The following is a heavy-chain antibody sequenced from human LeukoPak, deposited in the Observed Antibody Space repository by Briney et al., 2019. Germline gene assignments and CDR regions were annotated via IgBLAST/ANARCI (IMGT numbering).Heavy chain of an antibody. D-gene: IGHD6-19*01. CDR3: AKHGSGRLGYFDY. Sequence: GGSLRLSCAASGFTFSKVWMNWVRQAPGKGLEWVGRIKRKTDGGTIDYAAPVKGRFTISRDDSKNTLYLQMNSLRAEDTAVYYCAKHGSGRLGYFDYWGQGTLVTVSS. V-gene: IGHV3-15*01. CDR2: IKRKTDGGTI. J-gene: IGHJ4*02. CDR1: GFTFSKVW.